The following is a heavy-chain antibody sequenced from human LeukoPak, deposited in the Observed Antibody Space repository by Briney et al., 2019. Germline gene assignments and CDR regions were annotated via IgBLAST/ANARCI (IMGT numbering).Heavy chain of an antibody. V-gene: IGHV3-33*01. J-gene: IGHJ4*02. CDR2: IWHDGSHK. D-gene: IGHD3-10*01. CDR3: AREISGSGSYPDF. CDR1: GFSFDTYA. Sequence: GGSLRLSCAASGFSFDTYAMHWVRQAPGQGLEWVALIWHDGSHKFYSNSVRGQFTISRDNSKNTVYLQMNNLRPDDTAVYYCAREISGSGSYPDFWGQGTLVTVSS.